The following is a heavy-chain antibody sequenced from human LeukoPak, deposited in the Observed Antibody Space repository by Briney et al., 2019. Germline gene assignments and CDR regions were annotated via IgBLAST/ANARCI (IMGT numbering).Heavy chain of an antibody. CDR3: ARKEGIYAGYYYGMDV. D-gene: IGHD2/OR15-2a*01. CDR1: GGSISSYY. Sequence: SETLSLTCTVSGGSISSYYWSWIRQPPGKGLEWVGYIYYSGSTNYNPSLKGRVTTSVDTSKNQFSLKLSSVTAADTAVYYCARKEGIYAGYYYGMDVWGKGTTVTVSS. V-gene: IGHV4-59*01. CDR2: IYYSGST. J-gene: IGHJ6*04.